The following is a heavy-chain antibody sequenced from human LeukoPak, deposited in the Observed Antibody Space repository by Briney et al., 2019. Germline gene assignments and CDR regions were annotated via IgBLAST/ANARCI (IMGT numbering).Heavy chain of an antibody. Sequence: GESLKISCKGSGYSFTTYWIGWVRQMPGKGLEWMGIIYPGDSDTRYSPSFQGQVTISADKSISTAYLQWSSLKASDTAMYYCASGSGSAYCGGDCGYWGQGTLVTVSS. J-gene: IGHJ4*02. CDR2: IYPGDSDT. D-gene: IGHD2-21*01. CDR1: GYSFTTYW. V-gene: IGHV5-51*01. CDR3: ASGSGSAYCGGDCGY.